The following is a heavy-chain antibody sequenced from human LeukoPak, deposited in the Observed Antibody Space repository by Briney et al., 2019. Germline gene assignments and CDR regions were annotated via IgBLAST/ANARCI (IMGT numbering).Heavy chain of an antibody. Sequence: PSQTLSLTCTVSGGSISSGDYYWSWIRQPPGKGLEWIGYIYYSGSTYYNPSLKSRVTISVDTSKNQFSLKLSSVTAADTAVYYCARDIVVVPASARVYYYYHMDVWGKGTTVTVSS. CDR2: IYYSGST. D-gene: IGHD2-2*01. V-gene: IGHV4-30-4*08. CDR3: ARDIVVVPASARVYYYYHMDV. CDR1: GGSISSGDYY. J-gene: IGHJ6*04.